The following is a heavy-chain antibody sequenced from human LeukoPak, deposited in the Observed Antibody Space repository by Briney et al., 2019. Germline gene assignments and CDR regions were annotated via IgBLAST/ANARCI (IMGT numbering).Heavy chain of an antibody. V-gene: IGHV4-59*08. Sequence: PSETLPLTCTVSGGSISSYYWSWIRQPPGKGLEWNGYIYYSGSTNYNPSLKSRVTISVDTSKNQFSLKLSSVTAADTAVYYCARHLPYDFWSGRGDQYYMDVWGKGTTVTASS. CDR2: IYYSGST. CDR3: ARHLPYDFWSGRGDQYYMDV. J-gene: IGHJ6*03. CDR1: GGSISSYY. D-gene: IGHD3-3*01.